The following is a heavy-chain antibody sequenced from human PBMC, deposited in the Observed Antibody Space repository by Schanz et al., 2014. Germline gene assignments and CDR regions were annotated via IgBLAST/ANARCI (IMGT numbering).Heavy chain of an antibody. D-gene: IGHD1-26*01. CDR3: ARGGSGSHYRLDY. J-gene: IGHJ4*02. Sequence: QVQLVDSGGGLVKPGGSLRLSCTASGFPFSDYFMAWIRQPPGRGLEWVSYIGNGGVTIYYADSMKGRFTVSRDNAENALYLQMNSLRAEDTGLYFCARGGSGSHYRLDYWGQGTLVTVSS. V-gene: IGHV3-11*04. CDR2: IGNGGVTI. CDR1: GFPFSDYF.